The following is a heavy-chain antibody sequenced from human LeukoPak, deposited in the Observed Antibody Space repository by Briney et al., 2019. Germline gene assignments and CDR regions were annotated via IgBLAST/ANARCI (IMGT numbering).Heavy chain of an antibody. V-gene: IGHV4-34*01. CDR3: ARGGQYMSARWYGGAYYYMDV. CDR1: GGSFGGYY. J-gene: IGHJ6*03. CDR2: INDSGSS. D-gene: IGHD6-13*01. Sequence: SETLSLTCAVYGGSFGGYYWSWIRQPPGKGLEWIGEINDSGSSNYIPSLKSRVTISVDRSKNQISLKLSSVTAADTGVYFCARGGQYMSARWYGGAYYYMDVWGKGTTVTVSS.